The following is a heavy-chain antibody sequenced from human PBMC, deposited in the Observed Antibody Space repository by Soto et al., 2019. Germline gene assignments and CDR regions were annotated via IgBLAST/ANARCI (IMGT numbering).Heavy chain of an antibody. CDR2: IYYSGST. V-gene: IGHV4-59*01. J-gene: IGHJ5*02. CDR3: ARGRLYYGSGGDWFDP. CDR1: GGSISSYY. Sequence: SETLSLTCTVSGGSISSYYWSWIRQPPGRGLEWIGYIYYSGSTNYNPSLKSRVTISVDTSKNQFSLKLSSVTAADTAVYYCARGRLYYGSGGDWFDPWGQGTLVTVSS. D-gene: IGHD3-10*01.